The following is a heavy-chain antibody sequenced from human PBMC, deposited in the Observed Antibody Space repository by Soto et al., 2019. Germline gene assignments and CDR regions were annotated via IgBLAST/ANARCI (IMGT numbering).Heavy chain of an antibody. CDR3: ARAAAYYYDSSGYYFFDY. V-gene: IGHV1-46*01. J-gene: IGHJ4*02. CDR1: GYTFTSYY. Sequence: GASVKVSCKASGYTFTSYYMHWVRQAPGQGLEWMGIINPSGGSTSYAQKFQGRVTMTRDTSTSTVYMELSSLRSEDTAVYYCARAAAYYYDSSGYYFFDYWGQGTLVTVSS. D-gene: IGHD3-22*01. CDR2: INPSGGST.